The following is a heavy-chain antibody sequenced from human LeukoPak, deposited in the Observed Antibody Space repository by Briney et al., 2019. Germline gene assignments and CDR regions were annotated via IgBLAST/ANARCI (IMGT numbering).Heavy chain of an antibody. CDR2: ISHSSSTI. Sequence: GGSLRLSCVVSGFTFSDYSMNWVRQAPGKGLEWVSYISHSSSTIYYADSVKGRITVSRDNAEKSLYLQMNSLRAEDTAVYYCARLFVRDDFWSGYSDYWGQGTLVTVSS. J-gene: IGHJ4*02. D-gene: IGHD3-3*01. CDR1: GFTFSDYS. CDR3: ARLFVRDDFWSGYSDY. V-gene: IGHV3-48*01.